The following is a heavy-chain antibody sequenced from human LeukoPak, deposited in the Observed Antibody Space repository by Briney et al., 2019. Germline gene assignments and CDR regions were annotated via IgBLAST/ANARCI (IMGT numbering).Heavy chain of an antibody. V-gene: IGHV4-59*01. D-gene: IGHD1-26*01. CDR3: ARGRSGSYRGHFDY. CDR1: GGSISSYY. CDR2: IYYSGST. Sequence: PSETLSLTCTVSGGSISSYYWSWIRQPPGKGLEWIGYIYYSGSTNYNPSLKCRVTISVDTSKNQFSLKLSSVTAADTAVYYCARGRSGSYRGHFDYWGQGTLVTVSS. J-gene: IGHJ4*02.